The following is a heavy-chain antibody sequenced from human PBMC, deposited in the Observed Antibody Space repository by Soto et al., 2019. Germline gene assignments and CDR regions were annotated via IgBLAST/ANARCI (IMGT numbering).Heavy chain of an antibody. CDR3: ARDPKTSGGQHWAFNYFDS. J-gene: IGHJ4*02. V-gene: IGHV3-30-3*01. D-gene: IGHD7-27*01. CDR1: GFSFSISP. Sequence: GGSLRLSCAASGFSFSISPMHWVRQAPGKGPEWVALISYDGTNKFYADSVKGRFTISRDNSKSTLYLQVDSLRPEDAAVYYCARDPKTSGGQHWAFNYFDSWDQGTLVTVSS. CDR2: ISYDGTNK.